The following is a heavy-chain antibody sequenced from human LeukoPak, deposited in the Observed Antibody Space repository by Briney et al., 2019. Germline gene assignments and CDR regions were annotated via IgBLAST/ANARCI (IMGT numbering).Heavy chain of an antibody. CDR3: ARDSGSYSSDYCYYYYMDV. V-gene: IGHV3-21*01. J-gene: IGHJ6*03. CDR1: GFTFSSYS. Sequence: GGSLRLSCAASGFTFSSYSMNWVRQAPGKGLEWVSSISSSSSYIYYADSVKGRFTISRDNAKNSLYLQMNSLRAEDTAVYYCARDSGSYSSDYCYYYYMDVWGKGTTVTVSS. D-gene: IGHD1-26*01. CDR2: ISSSSSYI.